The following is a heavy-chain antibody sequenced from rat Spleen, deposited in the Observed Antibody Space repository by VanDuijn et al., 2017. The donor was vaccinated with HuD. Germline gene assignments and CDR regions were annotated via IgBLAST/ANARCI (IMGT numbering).Heavy chain of an antibody. Sequence: EVQLQESGPGLVKPSQSLSLTCSVTGYSITSNYWGWIRKFPGNKMEWMGYIDYSGRTSYNPSIKSRISITRDTSKNQFFLQLNSVTTEDTATYYCTRGLSMSSTNYYYALFAYWGQGTLVTVSS. CDR1: GYSITSNY. J-gene: IGHJ3*01. CDR3: TRGLSMSSTNYYYALFAY. V-gene: IGHV3-1*01. CDR2: IDYSGRT. D-gene: IGHD1-6*01.